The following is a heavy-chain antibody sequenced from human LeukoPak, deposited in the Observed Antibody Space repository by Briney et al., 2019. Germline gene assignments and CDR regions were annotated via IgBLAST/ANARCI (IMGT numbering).Heavy chain of an antibody. CDR3: ARGGVVPAAQNPFDY. CDR2: INPSGGST. CDR1: GYTLTELS. D-gene: IGHD2-2*01. J-gene: IGHJ4*02. Sequence: GASVKVSCKVSGYTLTELSMHWVRQAPGQGLEWMGIINPSGGSTSYAQKFQGRVTMTRDTSTSTVYMELSSLRSEDTAVYYCARGGVVPAAQNPFDYWGQGTLVTVSS. V-gene: IGHV1-46*01.